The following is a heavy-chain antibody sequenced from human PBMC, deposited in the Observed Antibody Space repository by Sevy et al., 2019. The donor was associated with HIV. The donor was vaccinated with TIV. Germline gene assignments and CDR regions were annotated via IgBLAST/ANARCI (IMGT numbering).Heavy chain of an antibody. J-gene: IGHJ4*02. Sequence: GGSLRLSCEASGFDFSSHWMQWVRQAPGKGLVWVSRMNTDGSSTNYGDSVKGRFTISSDNAKNTLYLEMNNLRDEDTALYYCATPRFDFWGPGTLVTVSS. CDR2: MNTDGSST. V-gene: IGHV3-74*01. CDR3: ATPRFDF. CDR1: GFDFSSHW.